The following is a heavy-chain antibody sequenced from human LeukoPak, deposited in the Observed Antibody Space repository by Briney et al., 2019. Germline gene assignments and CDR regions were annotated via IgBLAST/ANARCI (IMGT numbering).Heavy chain of an antibody. CDR2: INHSGST. CDR1: GGSFSGYY. CDR3: ARGGKGYYDILTGHRPALVDY. D-gene: IGHD3-9*01. Sequence: PSETLSLTCAVYGGSFSGYYWSWIRQPPGKGLEWIGEINHSGSTNYNPSLKSRVTISVDTSKNQFSLKLSSVTAADTAVYYCARGGKGYYDILTGHRPALVDYWGQGTLVTVSS. J-gene: IGHJ4*02. V-gene: IGHV4-34*01.